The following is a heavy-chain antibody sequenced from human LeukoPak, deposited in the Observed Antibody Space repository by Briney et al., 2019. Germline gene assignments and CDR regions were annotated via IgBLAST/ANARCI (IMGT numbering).Heavy chain of an antibody. J-gene: IGHJ4*02. CDR3: ATRALRLGELSPLDY. Sequence: ASVKVSCKASGYTFTGYYMHWVRQAPGQGLEWMGWINPNNGGTNYAQKFQGRVTMTRDTSISTAYMELSRLRSDDTAVYCCATRALRLGELSPLDYWGQGTLVTVSS. V-gene: IGHV1-2*02. CDR1: GYTFTGYY. CDR2: INPNNGGT. D-gene: IGHD3-16*02.